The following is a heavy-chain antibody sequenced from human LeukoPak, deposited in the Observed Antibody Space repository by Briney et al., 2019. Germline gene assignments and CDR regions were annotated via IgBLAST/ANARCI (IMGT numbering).Heavy chain of an antibody. CDR2: IYYSGST. D-gene: IGHD2-2*01. CDR3: GRYEGGFDY. J-gene: IGHJ4*02. CDR1: GGSISSSSYY. V-gene: IGHV4-39*01. Sequence: SETLSLTCTVSGGSISSSSYYWGWIRQPPGKGLEWIGSIYYSGSTYYNPSLKSRVTISVDTSKNQFSLKLSSVTAADTAVYYCGRYEGGFDYWGQGTLVTVSS.